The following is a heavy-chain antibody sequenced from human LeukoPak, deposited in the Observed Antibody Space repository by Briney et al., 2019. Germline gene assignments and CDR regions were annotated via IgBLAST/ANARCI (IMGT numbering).Heavy chain of an antibody. Sequence: GASVKVSCKASGGTSSSYAISWVRQAPGQGLEWMGGIIPIFGTANYAQKFQGRVTITADESTSTAYMELSSLRSEDTAVYYCARRDYDSSGYYYYYYGMDVWGQGTTVTVSS. D-gene: IGHD3-22*01. V-gene: IGHV1-69*13. CDR1: GGTSSSYA. J-gene: IGHJ6*02. CDR2: IIPIFGTA. CDR3: ARRDYDSSGYYYYYYGMDV.